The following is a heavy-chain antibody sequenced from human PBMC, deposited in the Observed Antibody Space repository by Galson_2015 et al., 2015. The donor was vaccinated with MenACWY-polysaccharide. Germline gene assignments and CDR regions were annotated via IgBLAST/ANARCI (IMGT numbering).Heavy chain of an antibody. CDR1: EYTFTSYD. V-gene: IGHV1-8*01. D-gene: IGHD6-6*01. CDR2: MNPNSANT. J-gene: IGHJ2*01. CDR3: ARGGAARRGWHFDL. Sequence: SVKVSCKASEYTFTSYDINWVRQAPGQGLEWMGWMNPNSANTGYGKKFQGRVTMTRNTSMSTADMELSSLRFEDTAVYYCARGGAARRGWHFDLWGRGTLVTVSS.